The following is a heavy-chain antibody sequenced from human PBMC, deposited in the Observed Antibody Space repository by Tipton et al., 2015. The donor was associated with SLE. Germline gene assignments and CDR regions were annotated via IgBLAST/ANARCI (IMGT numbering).Heavy chain of an antibody. Sequence: SLRLSCAASGFTVISSYMNWVRQAPGKGLEWVSDIYSGGSTYYADSVKGRFTISRDHSKNTLYLQMNSLGAEDTAVYYCARDRHGDYYFDYWGQGTLVTVSS. CDR1: GFTVISSY. V-gene: IGHV3-53*05. CDR3: ARDRHGDYYFDY. D-gene: IGHD4-17*01. CDR2: IYSGGST. J-gene: IGHJ4*02.